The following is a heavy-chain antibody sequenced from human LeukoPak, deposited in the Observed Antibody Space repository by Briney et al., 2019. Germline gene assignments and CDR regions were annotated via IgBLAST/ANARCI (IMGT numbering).Heavy chain of an antibody. V-gene: IGHV3-21*01. J-gene: IGHJ4*02. D-gene: IGHD3-10*01. CDR1: GFTFSSYS. Sequence: KPGGSLRLSCAASGFTFSSYSMNWVRQAPGNGLEWVSSISSSSSYIDYADSVKGRFTISRDNAENSLYLQMNSLRAEDTAVYYCARGPYMVRGVISPYFDYWGQGTLVTVSS. CDR3: ARGPYMVRGVISPYFDY. CDR2: ISSSSSYI.